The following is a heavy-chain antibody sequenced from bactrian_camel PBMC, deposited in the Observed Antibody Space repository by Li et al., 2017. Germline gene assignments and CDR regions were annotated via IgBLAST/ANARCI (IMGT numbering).Heavy chain of an antibody. J-gene: IGHJ7*01. V-gene: IGHV3-2*01. CDR1: GYTFSRNC. Sequence: HVQLVESGGGLVQPGGSLRLSCAASGYTFSRNCMGWFRQAPGKERDWVANIVVASGNAYYADSVKGRFTISQDSAKNTLYLQMGSLKPEDTGMYYCAAQSWSYFVLDYWGKGTQVTVS. CDR2: IVVASGNA. D-gene: IGHD6*01.